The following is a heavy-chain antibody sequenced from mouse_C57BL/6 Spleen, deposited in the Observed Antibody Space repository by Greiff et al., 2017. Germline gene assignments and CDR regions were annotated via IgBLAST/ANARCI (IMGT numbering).Heavy chain of an antibody. CDR3: TRASTGDFDD. D-gene: IGHD2-10*02. CDR2: IDPETGGT. V-gene: IGHV1-15*01. J-gene: IGHJ1*03. Sequence: QVQLQQSGAELVRPGASVTLSCKASGYTFTDYEMTWVKQTPVHGLEWIGAIDPETGGTAYNQKFKGKAILTADKSSSTAYMELRSLTSEDSAVYYCTRASTGDFDDWGTGTTVTVSS. CDR1: GYTFTDYE.